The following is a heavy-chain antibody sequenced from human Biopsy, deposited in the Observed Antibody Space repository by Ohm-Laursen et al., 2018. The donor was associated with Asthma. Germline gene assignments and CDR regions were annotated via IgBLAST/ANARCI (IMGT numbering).Heavy chain of an antibody. CDR3: ARGDSSNWSHYYFDY. CDR1: GFAVSRDH. J-gene: IGHJ4*02. V-gene: IGHV3-53*01. D-gene: IGHD3-22*01. CDR2: IYSVGTS. Sequence: SLRLSCAASGFAVSRDHMFWVRQAPGKGLEWVSVIYSVGTSHTADSVRGRFTISRDYSKNTLYLQMHSLRAENTAVYYCARGDSSNWSHYYFDYWGQGTLVTVSS.